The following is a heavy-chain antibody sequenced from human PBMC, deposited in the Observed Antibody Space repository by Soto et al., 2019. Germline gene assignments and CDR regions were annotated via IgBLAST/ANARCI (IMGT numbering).Heavy chain of an antibody. D-gene: IGHD3-22*01. V-gene: IGHV3-15*07. CDR1: GFTFRNAW. CDR3: TTDYYDNSGYYYGMDV. CDR2: IKSKTDGRTI. J-gene: IGHJ6*02. Sequence: GGSLRLSCAASGFTFRNAWINWVRQAPGKGLEWVGRIKSKTDGRTIAYAAPVKGRFTISRDDSKNTLYLQMNSLKTEDSAVYYCTTDYYDNSGYYYGMDVWGQGTTVTVSS.